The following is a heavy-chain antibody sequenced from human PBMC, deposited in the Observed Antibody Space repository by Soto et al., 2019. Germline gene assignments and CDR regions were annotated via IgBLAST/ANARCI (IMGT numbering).Heavy chain of an antibody. CDR1: GGSVSSGRYY. J-gene: IGHJ5*01. CDR2: IYYSGLT. CDR3: VRTPTSPRRFDS. Sequence: SETLSLTCTVSGGSVSSGRYYWSWIRQPPGKGLEWIGYIYYSGLTNYSPSLKSRVAISIDTSKNQFSLILSSVTAADTAVYYCVRTPTSPRRFDSWGQGTLVTVSS. V-gene: IGHV4-61*01. D-gene: IGHD2-15*01.